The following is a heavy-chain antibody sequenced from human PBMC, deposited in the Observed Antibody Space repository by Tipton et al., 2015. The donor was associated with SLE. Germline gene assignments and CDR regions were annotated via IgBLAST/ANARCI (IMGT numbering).Heavy chain of an antibody. J-gene: IGHJ4*02. CDR2: IYTGGRT. CDR3: ARDWGGEALDF. CDR1: GGSIIGYY. V-gene: IGHV4-4*07. D-gene: IGHD2-21*01. Sequence: LRLSCTVSGGSIIGYYWSWIRQPAGKGPEWIWRIYTGGRTIHNPSLNSRVTMSLDTSKSQFSLKLTSVTAADTAVYYCARDWGGEALDFWGQGTLVTVSS.